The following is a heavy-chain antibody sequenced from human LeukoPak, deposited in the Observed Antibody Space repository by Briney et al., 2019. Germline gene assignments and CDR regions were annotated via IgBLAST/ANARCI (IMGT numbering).Heavy chain of an antibody. D-gene: IGHD6-19*01. CDR3: STFLGTGWPFHY. CDR2: IKSKTDGGTT. CDR1: GFTFSNAW. V-gene: IGHV3-15*01. J-gene: IGHJ4*01. Sequence: GGSLRLSCAASGFTFSNAWMSWVRQAPGKGLEWVGRIKSKTDGGTTDYAAPVKGRFTVSRDDSKSIAYLQVNSLKIEDTAVYYCSTFLGTGWPFHYWGQGTLVTVSS.